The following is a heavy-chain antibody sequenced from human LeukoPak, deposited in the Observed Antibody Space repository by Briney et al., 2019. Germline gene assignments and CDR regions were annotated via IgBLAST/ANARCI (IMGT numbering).Heavy chain of an antibody. CDR1: GYTLTELS. CDR2: FDPEDGET. J-gene: IGHJ4*02. CDR3: ATVSLYSSSWSIFDY. Sequence: ASVKVSCKVSGYTLTELSMHWVRQAPGKGLEWVGGFDPEDGETIYAQKFQGRFTMTEDTSTDTAYMELSSLRSEDTAVYYCATVSLYSSSWSIFDYWGQGTLVTVSS. V-gene: IGHV1-24*01. D-gene: IGHD6-13*01.